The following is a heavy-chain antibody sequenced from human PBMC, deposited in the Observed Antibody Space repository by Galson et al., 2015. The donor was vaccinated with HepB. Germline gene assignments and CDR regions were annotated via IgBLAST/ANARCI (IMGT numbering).Heavy chain of an antibody. D-gene: IGHD6-13*01. V-gene: IGHV5-51*03. J-gene: IGHJ3*01. Sequence: QSGAEVKKSGESLKISCTVFGYSFTKYWIAWVRQMPGKGLEWMGLIYPGDSDTRYSPSFQGQVTISADKSINTAYLQWSSLKASDTAMYFCASQLTIPAAGNFDAFDVWGQGTMVAVSS. CDR2: IYPGDSDT. CDR1: GYSFTKYW. CDR3: ASQLTIPAAGNFDAFDV.